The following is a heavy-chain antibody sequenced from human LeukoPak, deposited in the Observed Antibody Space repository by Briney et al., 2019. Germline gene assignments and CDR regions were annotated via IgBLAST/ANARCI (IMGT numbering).Heavy chain of an antibody. CDR2: IKSDYDGSDT. V-gene: IGHV3-74*01. CDR1: GFSLSSYW. Sequence: PGGSLRLSCAASGFSLSSYWMHWVRQVPGKGLVWVSRIKSDYDGSDTIHADSVKGRFTISRDNAKNTLYLQMNSLRAEDTAVYYCAREVGSLGNSMVRGVIGPLDYWGQGTLVTVSS. J-gene: IGHJ4*02. CDR3: AREVGSLGNSMVRGVIGPLDY. D-gene: IGHD3-10*01.